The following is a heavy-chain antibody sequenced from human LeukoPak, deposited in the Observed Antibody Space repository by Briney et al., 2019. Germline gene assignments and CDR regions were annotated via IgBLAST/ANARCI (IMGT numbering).Heavy chain of an antibody. CDR1: GYRFSSYY. Sequence: ASVKVSCKASGYRFSSYYIHWVRQAPGEGLEWMGMINPTGGRTRYAQRFQGRVTMARDTSTSTVDMELSSLKSEDTAVYYCTRTQYDSGDNFYFDNWGQGTLVTVSS. V-gene: IGHV1-46*01. CDR3: TRTQYDSGDNFYFDN. CDR2: INPTGGRT. D-gene: IGHD2-21*01. J-gene: IGHJ4*02.